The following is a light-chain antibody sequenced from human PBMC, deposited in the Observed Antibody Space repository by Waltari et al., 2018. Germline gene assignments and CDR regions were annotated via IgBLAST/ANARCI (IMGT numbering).Light chain of an antibody. Sequence: EIVLTKSPGTLSLSPGERATLSCRASQSISNRYLAWYQQRPGQAPRLLIYGVFSRATGIPDRFSGSGSGTDFTLTISRLEPEDFAVYYCQHYGSSPEFGQGTKVEIK. V-gene: IGKV3-20*01. J-gene: IGKJ1*01. CDR2: GVF. CDR3: QHYGSSPE. CDR1: QSISNRY.